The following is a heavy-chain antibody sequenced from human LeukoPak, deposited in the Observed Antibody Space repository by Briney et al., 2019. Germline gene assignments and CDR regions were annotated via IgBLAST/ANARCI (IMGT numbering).Heavy chain of an antibody. Sequence: GGTLRLSCAASGFTFNRYGMSWVRQAPGKGLEWVSAISGSGGTTYYADSVKGRFTISRDNSKNTLYLQINSLRAEDTAVYYCAKDHLPGIVVADRDYWGQGTLVTVSS. V-gene: IGHV3-23*01. CDR1: GFTFNRYG. CDR3: AKDHLPGIVVADRDY. D-gene: IGHD6-19*01. CDR2: ISGSGGTT. J-gene: IGHJ4*02.